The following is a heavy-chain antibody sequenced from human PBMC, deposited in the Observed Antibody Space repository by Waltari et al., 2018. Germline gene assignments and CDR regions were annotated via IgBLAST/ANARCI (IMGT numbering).Heavy chain of an antibody. J-gene: IGHJ4*02. CDR1: GELFRHLY. CDR2: INPSGGT. V-gene: IGHV4-34*01. CDR3: TRITSNTWHD. Sequence: QVQLQQWGAGLLKPAETLSPICAVYGELFRHLYYTWIRQPPGKGLEWIGQINPSGGTDYNPSLRSLATMSADTSKRQLTLNLKSVTAADTAVYYCTRITSNTWHDWGQGTRVTVSS. D-gene: IGHD3-10*01.